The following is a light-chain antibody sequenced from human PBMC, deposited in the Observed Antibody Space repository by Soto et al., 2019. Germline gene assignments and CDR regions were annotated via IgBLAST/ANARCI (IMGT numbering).Light chain of an antibody. Sequence: EMVFSQSPGTLSLFPGERANLSCRASQSVSNNYLAWYQQKPGQAPRLLIYGASNRATGIPDRFSGSGSGTDFTLTISRLEPEEFAVYYCQQYGSSGTFGQGTKVDIK. CDR3: QQYGSSGT. CDR1: QSVSNNY. J-gene: IGKJ1*01. V-gene: IGKV3-20*01. CDR2: GAS.